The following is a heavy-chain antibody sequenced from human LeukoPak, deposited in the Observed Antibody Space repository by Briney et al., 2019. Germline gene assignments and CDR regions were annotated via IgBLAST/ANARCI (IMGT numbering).Heavy chain of an antibody. Sequence: EAGGSLRLSCAASGFTFSSYAMSWVRQAPGKGLEWVSAISGSGGSTYYADSVKGRFTISRDNAKNSLYLQMNSLRAEDTAVYYCARDLRCSGGSCYLGYYYYGMDVWGQGTTVTVSS. D-gene: IGHD2-15*01. CDR2: ISGSGGST. J-gene: IGHJ6*02. CDR1: GFTFSSYA. V-gene: IGHV3-23*01. CDR3: ARDLRCSGGSCYLGYYYYGMDV.